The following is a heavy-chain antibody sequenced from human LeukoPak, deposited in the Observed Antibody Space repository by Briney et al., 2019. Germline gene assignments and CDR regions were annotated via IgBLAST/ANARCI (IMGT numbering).Heavy chain of an antibody. J-gene: IGHJ5*02. CDR3: ARVRRYCSSTSGNGYNWFDP. D-gene: IGHD2-2*01. CDR1: GYTFTGYY. V-gene: IGHV1-2*02. CDR2: INANSGGT. Sequence: ASVKVSCKASGYTFTGYYMHWVRQAPGQGLEWMGWINANSGGTNYAQKFQGRVTMTRDTSISTAYMELSRLRSDDTAVYYCARVRRYCSSTSGNGYNWFDPWGQGTLVTVSS.